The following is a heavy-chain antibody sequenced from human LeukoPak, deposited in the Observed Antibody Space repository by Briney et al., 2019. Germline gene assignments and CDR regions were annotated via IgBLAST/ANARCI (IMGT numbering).Heavy chain of an antibody. D-gene: IGHD3-22*01. CDR2: IYNSGST. Sequence: PSETLSLTCTVSGGSISSYYWSWIRQPPGKGLEWIGYIYNSGSTDYNPSLESRVTISVDMSKNQFSLRLSSVTDADTAVYYCARDRPDDRSGYHNWFDPWGQGTRVTISS. CDR1: GGSISSYY. V-gene: IGHV4-4*09. CDR3: ARDRPDDRSGYHNWFDP. J-gene: IGHJ5*02.